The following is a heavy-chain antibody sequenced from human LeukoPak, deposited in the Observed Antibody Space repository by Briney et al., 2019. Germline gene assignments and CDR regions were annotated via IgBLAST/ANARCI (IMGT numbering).Heavy chain of an antibody. CDR2: ISYDGSNK. V-gene: IGHV3-30*04. CDR1: GFTFSTYA. Sequence: PGGSLRLSCAASGFTFSTYAIHWVRQAPGKGLEWVALISYDGSNKYYADSVKGRFTISRDNSKNTLYLQMNSLRAEDTAVYYCARAPWGTMVRGVMRSDDAFDIWGQGTMVTVSS. J-gene: IGHJ3*02. CDR3: ARAPWGTMVRGVMRSDDAFDI. D-gene: IGHD3-10*01.